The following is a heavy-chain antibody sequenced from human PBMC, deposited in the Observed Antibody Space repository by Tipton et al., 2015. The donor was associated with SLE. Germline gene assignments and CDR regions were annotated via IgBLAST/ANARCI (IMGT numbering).Heavy chain of an antibody. CDR1: GGSISSGSYF. D-gene: IGHD6-13*01. V-gene: IGHV4-61*09. CDR2: IYTSGST. Sequence: TLSLTCTVSGGSISSGSYFWGWIRQPAGKGLEWIGHIYTSGSTNYNPSLKSRVSLSVDTSKNQFSLRLTSLTAADTAVYYCARVVYSFSDAFDIWGQGTLVTVSS. CDR3: ARVVYSFSDAFDI. J-gene: IGHJ3*02.